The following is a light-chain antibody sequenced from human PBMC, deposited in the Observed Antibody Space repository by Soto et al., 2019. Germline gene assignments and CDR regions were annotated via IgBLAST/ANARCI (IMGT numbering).Light chain of an antibody. V-gene: IGKV1-5*01. CDR2: DAS. CDR3: QQYNSFPLT. J-gene: IGKJ4*01. Sequence: DIQMTQSPSTLSASVGDRVTITCRASQSISSWLAWYQQKPGKAPKLLIYDASSLESGVPSRFSGSGAGTEFTLTISSLQPDDFATYDCQQYNSFPLTFGGGTKVEIK. CDR1: QSISSW.